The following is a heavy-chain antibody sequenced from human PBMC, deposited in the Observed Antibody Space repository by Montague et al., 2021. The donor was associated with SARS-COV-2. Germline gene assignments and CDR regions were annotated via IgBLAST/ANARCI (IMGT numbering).Heavy chain of an antibody. D-gene: IGHD6-13*01. Sequence: SETLSLTCSVSGGSITDRTYYWDCIRQSPGKGLEWIGAINYSGTTXYNPSLKSRVTISLDTAKNQFSLKMTSVTAADTAVYYCARHWGIAAAGNWGQGTLVTVSS. CDR2: INYSGTT. V-gene: IGHV4-39*01. CDR1: GGSITDRTYY. CDR3: ARHWGIAAAGN. J-gene: IGHJ4*02.